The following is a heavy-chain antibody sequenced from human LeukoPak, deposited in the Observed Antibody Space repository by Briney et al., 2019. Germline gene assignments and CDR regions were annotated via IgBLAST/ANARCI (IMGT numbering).Heavy chain of an antibody. V-gene: IGHV1-18*01. Sequence: ASVKVSCKASGYTFTSYGISWVRQAPGQGLEWMGWISAYNGNTNYAQKLQGRVTMTTDTSTSTAYMELRSLRSGDTAVYYCARGANCGGDCYLTGDAFDIWGQGTMVTVSS. J-gene: IGHJ3*02. CDR2: ISAYNGNT. CDR1: GYTFTSYG. D-gene: IGHD2-21*02. CDR3: ARGANCGGDCYLTGDAFDI.